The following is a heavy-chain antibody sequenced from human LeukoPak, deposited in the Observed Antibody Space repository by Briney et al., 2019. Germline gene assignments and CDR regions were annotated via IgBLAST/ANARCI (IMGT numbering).Heavy chain of an antibody. CDR3: ARDSVAGAVTY. V-gene: IGHV3-11*01. CDR2: ISSSGSTI. Sequence: WVSYISSSGSTIYYADSVKGRFTISRDNAKNSLYLQMNSLRAEDTAVYYCARDSVAGAVTYWGQGTLVTVSS. D-gene: IGHD6-19*01. J-gene: IGHJ4*02.